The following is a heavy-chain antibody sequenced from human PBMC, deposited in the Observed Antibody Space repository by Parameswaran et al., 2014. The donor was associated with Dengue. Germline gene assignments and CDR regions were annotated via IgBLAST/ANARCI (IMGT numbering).Heavy chain of an antibody. CDR2: INHSGST. Sequence: PGKGLEWIGEINHSGSTNYNPSLKSRVTISVDTSKNQFSLKLSSVTAADTAVYYCAYYYYGSGSYLPYYYYGMDVWGQGTTVTVSS. J-gene: IGHJ6*02. CDR3: AYYYYGSGSYLPYYYYGMDV. V-gene: IGHV4-34*01. D-gene: IGHD3-10*01.